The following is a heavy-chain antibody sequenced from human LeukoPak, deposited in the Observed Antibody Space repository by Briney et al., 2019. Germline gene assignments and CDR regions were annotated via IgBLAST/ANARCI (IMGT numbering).Heavy chain of an antibody. CDR2: ILGSGGST. CDR1: GFTFSNYA. Sequence: PGPSLRLSCAASGFTFSNYAMSWVRQAPGKGLEWVSAILGSGGSTYYADSVKGRFTVSRGNSKSTLYLQMNSLRAEDTALYYCAKWGAYDVLTGYYVPDYWGQGTLVTVSS. V-gene: IGHV3-23*01. CDR3: AKWGAYDVLTGYYVPDY. J-gene: IGHJ4*02. D-gene: IGHD3-9*01.